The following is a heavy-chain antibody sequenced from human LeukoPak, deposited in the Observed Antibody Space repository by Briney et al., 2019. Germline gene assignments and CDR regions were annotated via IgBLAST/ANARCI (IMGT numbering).Heavy chain of an antibody. J-gene: IGHJ4*02. CDR1: GGSISSYY. CDR2: TYTSGST. D-gene: IGHD1-26*01. V-gene: IGHV4-4*07. CDR3: ARENSGSYREFDY. Sequence: SETLSLTCTASGGSISSYYWSWIRQPAGKGLEWIGRTYTSGSTNYNASLKSRVSMSVDTSKNQFSLKLSSVTAADTAVFYCARENSGSYREFDYWGQGTLVTVSS.